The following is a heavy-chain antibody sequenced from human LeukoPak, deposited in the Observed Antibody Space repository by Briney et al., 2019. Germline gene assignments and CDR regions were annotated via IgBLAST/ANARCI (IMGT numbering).Heavy chain of an antibody. CDR3: ARANNYGSGSIDY. CDR1: GFTFSSYS. Sequence: GGSLRLSCAASGFTFSSYSMNWVRQAPGKGLEWVSVIYSGGSTYYADSVKGRFTISRDNSKNTLYLQMNSLRAEDTAVYYCARANNYGSGSIDYWGQGTLVTVSS. CDR2: IYSGGST. V-gene: IGHV3-66*01. D-gene: IGHD3-10*01. J-gene: IGHJ4*02.